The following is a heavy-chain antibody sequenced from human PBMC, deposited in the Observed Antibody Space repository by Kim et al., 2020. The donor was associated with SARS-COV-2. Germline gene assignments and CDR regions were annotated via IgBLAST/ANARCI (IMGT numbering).Heavy chain of an antibody. Sequence: ASVKVSCKASGYTFTSYGISWVRQAPGQGLEWMGWISAYNGNTNYAQKLQGRVTMTTDTSTSTAYMELRSLRSDDTAVYYCARNPLGYCSSTSCSTDYYYGMDVWGQGTTVTVSS. J-gene: IGHJ6*02. CDR1: GYTFTSYG. CDR3: ARNPLGYCSSTSCSTDYYYGMDV. V-gene: IGHV1-18*01. CDR2: ISAYNGNT. D-gene: IGHD2-2*02.